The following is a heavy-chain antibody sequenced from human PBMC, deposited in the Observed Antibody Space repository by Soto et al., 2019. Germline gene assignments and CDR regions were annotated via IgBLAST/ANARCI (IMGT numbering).Heavy chain of an antibody. CDR3: ARGFSMSDTSDKDRFYFYYGLNV. J-gene: IGHJ6*02. V-gene: IGHV4-4*02. Sequence: QVQLKESGPGLVQPSGTLSLTCAVSGGSIISGHWWTWVRQSPGKGLELVGEIYESGITNYNPSLNGRLSISMDQSKNQFSLKLTSVTAADTALYFCARGFSMSDTSDKDRFYFYYGLNVWGQGTTVTVSS. CDR2: IYESGIT. D-gene: IGHD3-10*02. CDR1: GGSIISGHW.